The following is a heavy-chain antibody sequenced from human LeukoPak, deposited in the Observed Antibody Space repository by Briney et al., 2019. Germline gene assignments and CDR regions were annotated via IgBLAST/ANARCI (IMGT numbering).Heavy chain of an antibody. Sequence: PSQTLSLTCTVSGGSISSGSYYWSWIRQPAGKGLEWIGRIYTSGSTNYNPSLKSRVTISVDTSKNQFSLKLSSVTAADTAVYYCATGQNYDFWSGPFDYWGQGTLVTVSS. CDR1: GGSISSGSYY. CDR3: ATGQNYDFWSGPFDY. CDR2: IYTSGST. J-gene: IGHJ4*02. D-gene: IGHD3-3*01. V-gene: IGHV4-61*02.